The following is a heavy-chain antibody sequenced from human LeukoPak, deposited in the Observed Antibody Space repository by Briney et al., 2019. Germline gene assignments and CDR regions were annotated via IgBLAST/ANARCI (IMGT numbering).Heavy chain of an antibody. V-gene: IGHV5-51*01. Sequence: KAGESLKISCKGSGYSFTSYWIGWVRQMPGKGLEWMGIIYPSDSDIRYSPSFQGQVTISADKSISTAYLQWSSLKASDTAMYYCARHRVAAGKFFDYWGQGTLVTVSS. CDR3: ARHRVAAGKFFDY. J-gene: IGHJ4*02. CDR1: GYSFTSYW. CDR2: IYPSDSDI. D-gene: IGHD6-13*01.